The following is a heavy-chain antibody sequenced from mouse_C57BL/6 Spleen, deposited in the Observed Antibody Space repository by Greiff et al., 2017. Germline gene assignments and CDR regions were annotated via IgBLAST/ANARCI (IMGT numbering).Heavy chain of an antibody. CDR3: ARQRDFYAMDD. Sequence: DVQLVESGGDLVKPGGSLKLSCAASGFTFSSYGMSWVRQTPDKRLEWVATISSGGSHTFSPDCVKGRFTISRDNAKNTQYLQMSSLKSEETAMYYCARQRDFYAMDDWGQGTSVTVSS. CDR1: GFTFSSYG. CDR2: ISSGGSHT. V-gene: IGHV5-6*01. D-gene: IGHD3-3*01. J-gene: IGHJ4*01.